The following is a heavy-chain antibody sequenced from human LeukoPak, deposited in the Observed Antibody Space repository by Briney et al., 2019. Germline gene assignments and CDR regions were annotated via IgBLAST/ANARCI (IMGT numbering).Heavy chain of an antibody. CDR1: GYTFTSYA. V-gene: IGHV7-4-1*02. CDR3: AREKRSTAVAGVDY. CDR2: INTNTGNP. Sequence: ASVKVSCKASGYTFTSYAMNWVRQAPGQGLEWMGWINTNTGNPTYAQGFTGRFVFSLDTSVSTAYLQISSLKAEDTAVYYCAREKRSTAVAGVDYWGQGTLVTVSS. D-gene: IGHD6-19*01. J-gene: IGHJ4*02.